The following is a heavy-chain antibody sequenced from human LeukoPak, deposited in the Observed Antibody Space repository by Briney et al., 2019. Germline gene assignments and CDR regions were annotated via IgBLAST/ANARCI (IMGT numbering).Heavy chain of an antibody. V-gene: IGHV3-23*01. CDR1: GGSISSYY. J-gene: IGHJ4*02. Sequence: PSETLSLTCTVSGGSISSYYWSWVRQAPGMGLEWVAAIGNSDETYYADAVKGRFTISRDTSKNTLFLQMNNLRAEDTAVYFCAKDLFRWSFDHWGQGNLVTVSS. CDR3: AKDLFRWSFDH. D-gene: IGHD2-15*01. CDR2: IGNSDET.